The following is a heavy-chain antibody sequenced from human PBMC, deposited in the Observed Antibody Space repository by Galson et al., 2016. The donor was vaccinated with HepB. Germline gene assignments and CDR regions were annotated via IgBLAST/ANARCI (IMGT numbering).Heavy chain of an antibody. V-gene: IGHV3-9*01. CDR3: AKAGTYSSSKGWFDP. Sequence: SLRLSCAASGFTFDAYAMLWVRQAPGKGLEWVSGISWNSGTIGYADSVKGRFTISRDNAKNSLYLQMNSLRPEDTALYYCAKAGTYSSSKGWFDPWGQGTLVTVSS. CDR2: ISWNSGTI. CDR1: GFTFDAYA. J-gene: IGHJ5*02. D-gene: IGHD6-13*01.